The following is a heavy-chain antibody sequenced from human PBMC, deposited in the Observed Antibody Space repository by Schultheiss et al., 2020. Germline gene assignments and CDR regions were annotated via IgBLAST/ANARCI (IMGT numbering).Heavy chain of an antibody. V-gene: IGHV4-39*01. D-gene: IGHD2-21*01. Sequence: SETLSLTCTVSGGSISTSNYYWVWIRQPPGKGLEWIGSIYYSGSTYYSPPLKSRVTLSVDTSKNQFSLNLRSVTAADTAVFFCVRSSHIWPHYWFDAWGQGTPVSVSS. CDR1: GGSISTSNYY. CDR3: VRSSHIWPHYWFDA. J-gene: IGHJ5*02. CDR2: IYYSGST.